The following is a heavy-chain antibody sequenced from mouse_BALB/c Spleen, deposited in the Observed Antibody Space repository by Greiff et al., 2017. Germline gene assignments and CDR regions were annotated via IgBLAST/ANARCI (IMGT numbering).Heavy chain of an antibody. CDR1: EYEFPSHD. Sequence: EVKLVESGGGLVQPGESLKLSCESNEYEFPSHDMYWVRQTPEKRLEWVATISDGGSYTYYPDSVKGRFTISRDNAKNNLYLQMSSLKSEDTAMYYCARDLAYSSFAYWGQGTLVTVSA. V-gene: IGHV5-4*02. CDR2: ISDGGSYT. J-gene: IGHJ3*01. CDR3: ARDLAYSSFAY. D-gene: IGHD2-10*01.